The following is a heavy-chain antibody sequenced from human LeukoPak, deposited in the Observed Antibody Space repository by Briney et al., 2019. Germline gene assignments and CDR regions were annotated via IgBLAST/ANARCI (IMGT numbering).Heavy chain of an antibody. V-gene: IGHV4-34*01. CDR2: INHSGST. J-gene: IGHJ6*03. Sequence: SETLSLTCAVYGGYFSGYYWSWIRQPPGKGLEWIGEINHSGSTNYNPSLRSRVTISVDTSKNQFSLKLSSVTAADTAVYYCANVRYYYMDVWGKGTTVTVSS. D-gene: IGHD3-3*01. CDR1: GGYFSGYY. CDR3: ANVRYYYMDV.